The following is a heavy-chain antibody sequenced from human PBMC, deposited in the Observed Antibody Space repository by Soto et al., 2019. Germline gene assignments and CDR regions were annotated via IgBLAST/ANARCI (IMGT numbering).Heavy chain of an antibody. CDR3: ARDLDYDRDNNWFDP. J-gene: IGHJ5*02. V-gene: IGHV1-46*01. CDR2: MNPGGGGT. CDR1: GYSFTSHY. Sequence: ASVKVSCKTSGYSFTSHYMHWVRQAPGQGLEWMGIMNPGGGGTNYAQKFQGRVTMTRDTSTNTFYMELSSLRYEDTAVYYCARDLDYDRDNNWFDPWGQGTLVTVSS. D-gene: IGHD3-22*01.